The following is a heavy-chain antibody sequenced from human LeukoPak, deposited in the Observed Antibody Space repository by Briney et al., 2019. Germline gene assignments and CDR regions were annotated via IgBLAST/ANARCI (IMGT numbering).Heavy chain of an antibody. D-gene: IGHD2-8*02. CDR1: GFSFRNYG. CDR3: AKDPGASVTGFHMDV. J-gene: IGHJ6*03. V-gene: IGHV3-30*02. Sequence: GGSLRLSCAASGFSFRNYGMHWVRQATGKGLEWVSFIWSDGNNRFYADSVKGRFTISRDNSKNMLFLQMDTLRAEDTALYYCAKDPGASVTGFHMDVWGKGTTVIVSS. CDR2: IWSDGNNR.